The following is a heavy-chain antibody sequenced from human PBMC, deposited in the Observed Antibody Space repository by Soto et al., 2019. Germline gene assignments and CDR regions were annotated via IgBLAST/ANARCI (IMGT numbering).Heavy chain of an antibody. V-gene: IGHV1-18*04. CDR2: ISTWNDGK. Sequence: GASVKVSCKPSGYTFTSHGFSWVRQAPGQGPEWMGWISTWNDGKTDAQKFRGRVTMTTDTSTSSAYMELRSLRSDDTAVYYCARLNSDYAVDYWGQGTLVTVSS. J-gene: IGHJ4*02. CDR3: ARLNSDYAVDY. D-gene: IGHD5-12*01. CDR1: GYTFTSHG.